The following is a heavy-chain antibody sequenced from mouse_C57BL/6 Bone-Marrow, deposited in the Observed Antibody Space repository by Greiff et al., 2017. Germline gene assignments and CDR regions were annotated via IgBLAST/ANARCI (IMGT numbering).Heavy chain of an antibody. V-gene: IGHV1-85*01. D-gene: IGHD1-1*01. CDR1: GYTFTSYD. CDR3: ARSDTTVAPHFDV. CDR2: IYPRDGST. J-gene: IGHJ1*03. Sequence: VQLQQSGPELVKPGASVKLSCKASGYTFTSYDINWVKQRPGQGLEWIGWIYPRDGSTKYNEKFKGKATLTVDTSSSTAYMELHSLTSEDSAVYFCARSDTTVAPHFDVWGTGTTVTVSS.